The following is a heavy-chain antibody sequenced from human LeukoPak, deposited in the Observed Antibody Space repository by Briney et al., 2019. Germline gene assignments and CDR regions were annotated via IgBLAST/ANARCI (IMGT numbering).Heavy chain of an antibody. Sequence: ASVKVSCKASGGTFSSYAISWVRQAPGQGLEWMGGIIPIFGTANYAQKFQGRVTITTDESTSTAYMELSSLRSDDTAVYYCARRTIFGVARLADYWGQGTLVTVSS. CDR2: IIPIFGTA. V-gene: IGHV1-69*05. J-gene: IGHJ4*02. D-gene: IGHD3-3*01. CDR1: GGTFSSYA. CDR3: ARRTIFGVARLADY.